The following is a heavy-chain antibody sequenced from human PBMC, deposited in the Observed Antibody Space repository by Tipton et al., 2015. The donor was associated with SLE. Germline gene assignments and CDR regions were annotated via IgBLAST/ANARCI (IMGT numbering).Heavy chain of an antibody. V-gene: IGHV4-34*01. Sequence: TLSLTCAVYGGSFSGYYWSWIRQPPGKGLEWIGEINHSGSTNYNPSLKSRVTISVDTSKNQFSLKLSSVTAADTAVYYCARMSGDYGDSFDYWGQGTLVTVSS. CDR1: GGSFSGYY. D-gene: IGHD4-17*01. J-gene: IGHJ4*02. CDR2: INHSGST. CDR3: ARMSGDYGDSFDY.